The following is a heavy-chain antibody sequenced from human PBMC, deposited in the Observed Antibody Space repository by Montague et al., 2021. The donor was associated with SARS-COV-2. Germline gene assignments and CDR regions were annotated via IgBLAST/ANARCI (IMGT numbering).Heavy chain of an antibody. CDR3: ARGPLHGVAADTPFDL. V-gene: IGHV4-61*02. CDR2: INTSGST. J-gene: IGHJ4*02. D-gene: IGHD2-15*01. Sequence: TLSLTCTVSGGSISSGSYYWSWIRQPAGKGLEWIGRINTSGSTNYKPSLKSRVTISVDTSKNQFSLKLSSVTAADTAVYYCARGPLHGVAADTPFDLWGQGTLVTVSS. CDR1: GGSISSGSYY.